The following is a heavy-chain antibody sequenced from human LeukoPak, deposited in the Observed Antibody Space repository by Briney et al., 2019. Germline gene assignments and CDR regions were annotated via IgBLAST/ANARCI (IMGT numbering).Heavy chain of an antibody. CDR2: IFDSGST. Sequence: PSETLSLTCTVSGGSISRYYWSWIRQPPGKGLEWIGHIFDSGSTNYNPSLKSRVSISVDTSKNQFSLKLSSVTSADTAVYYCASFSHYFDSSGYYEHFQHWGQGTLVTVSS. CDR1: GGSISRYY. J-gene: IGHJ1*01. D-gene: IGHD3-22*01. CDR3: ASFSHYFDSSGYYEHFQH. V-gene: IGHV4-59*01.